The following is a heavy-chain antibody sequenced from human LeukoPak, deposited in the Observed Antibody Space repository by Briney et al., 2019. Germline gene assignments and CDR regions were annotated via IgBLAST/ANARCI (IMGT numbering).Heavy chain of an antibody. D-gene: IGHD5-12*01. J-gene: IGHJ4*02. Sequence: GGSLRLSCAASGFTFSSYAMNWVRQAPGKGLEWVSAISSSGGSTYYADSVKGRFTISRVNSKNTLYLQMNSLTAEDTAVYHCAKDVGGYGPFDYWGQGTLVTVSS. CDR3: AKDVGGYGPFDY. CDR1: GFTFSSYA. V-gene: IGHV3-23*01. CDR2: ISSSGGST.